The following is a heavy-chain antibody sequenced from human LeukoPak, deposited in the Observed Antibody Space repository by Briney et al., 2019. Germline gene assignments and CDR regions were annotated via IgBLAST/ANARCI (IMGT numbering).Heavy chain of an antibody. V-gene: IGHV4-59*12. J-gene: IGHJ5*02. CDR1: GGSISSYY. D-gene: IGHD2-2*01. CDR3: ARVRHCSSTSCRSPRYNWFDP. Sequence: SETLSLTCTVSGGSISSYYWSWIRQPPGKGLEWIGYIYYSGSTYYNPSLKSRVTISVDTSKNQFSLKLSSVTAADTAVYYCARVRHCSSTSCRSPRYNWFDPWGQGTLVTVSS. CDR2: IYYSGST.